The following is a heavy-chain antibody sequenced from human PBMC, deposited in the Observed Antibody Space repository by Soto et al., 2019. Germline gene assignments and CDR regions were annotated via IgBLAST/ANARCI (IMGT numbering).Heavy chain of an antibody. J-gene: IGHJ5*02. Sequence: SETLSLTCTVSGGSISSSSYYWGWIRQPPGKGLEWIGSIYYSGSAYYNPSLKSRVTISVDTSKNQFSLKLSSVTAADTAVYYCAREGPMDIVLVPAARDAWFDPWGQGTLVTVSS. CDR3: AREGPMDIVLVPAARDAWFDP. V-gene: IGHV4-39*02. CDR2: IYYSGSA. CDR1: GGSISSSSYY. D-gene: IGHD2-2*03.